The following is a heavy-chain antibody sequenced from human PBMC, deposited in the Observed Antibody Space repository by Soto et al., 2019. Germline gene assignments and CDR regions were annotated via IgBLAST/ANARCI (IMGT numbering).Heavy chain of an antibody. CDR2: ISYDGSNK. CDR3: AKDPGVAGLSWFDP. V-gene: IGHV3-30*18. D-gene: IGHD6-19*01. Sequence: QVQLVESEGGVVQPGRSLRLSCAASGFTFSSYGMHWVRQAPGKGLEWVAVISYDGSNKYYADSVKGRFTISRDNSKNTLYLQMNSLRAEDTAVYYCAKDPGVAGLSWFDPWGQGTLVTVSS. J-gene: IGHJ5*02. CDR1: GFTFSSYG.